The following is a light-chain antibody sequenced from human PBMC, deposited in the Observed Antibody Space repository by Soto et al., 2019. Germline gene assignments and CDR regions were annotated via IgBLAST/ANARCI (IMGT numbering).Light chain of an antibody. CDR3: QQYGGSSWT. J-gene: IGKJ1*01. CDR2: GAS. V-gene: IGKV3-20*01. CDR1: QSVSSSY. Sequence: EIVLTQSPGTVSLSPGERATLSCRASQSVSSSYLAWYHQKPGQAPRPLIFGASSRATGIPDRFSGSGSGTDFTLTISRLEPEDFAVYYCQQYGGSSWTFGQGTKVDIK.